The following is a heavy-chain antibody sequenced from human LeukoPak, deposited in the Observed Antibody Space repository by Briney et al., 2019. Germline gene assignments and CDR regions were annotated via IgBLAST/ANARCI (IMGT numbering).Heavy chain of an antibody. Sequence: SQTLSLTCTVSGGSISNLGYYWTWVRQHPGKGLEWIGYIYYSGNTYYNPSLKSRLTMSVDTSKNQFSLRLSSVTAADTAEYYCARDAPRYCSGGSCYHYGMDVWGQGTTVTVSS. V-gene: IGHV4-31*03. CDR1: GGSISNLGYY. CDR3: ARDAPRYCSGGSCYHYGMDV. CDR2: IYYSGNT. J-gene: IGHJ6*02. D-gene: IGHD2-15*01.